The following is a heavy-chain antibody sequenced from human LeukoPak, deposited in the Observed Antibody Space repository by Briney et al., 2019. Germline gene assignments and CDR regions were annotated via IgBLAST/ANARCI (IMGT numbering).Heavy chain of an antibody. J-gene: IGHJ3*02. V-gene: IGHV3-66*02. D-gene: IGHD4-11*01. CDR2: IYSGGST. Sequence: VIYSGGSTYYADSVKGRFTISRDNSKNTLYLQMNSLRAEDTAVYYCAKFDRGLQTYDAFDIWGQGTMVTVSS. CDR3: AKFDRGLQTYDAFDI.